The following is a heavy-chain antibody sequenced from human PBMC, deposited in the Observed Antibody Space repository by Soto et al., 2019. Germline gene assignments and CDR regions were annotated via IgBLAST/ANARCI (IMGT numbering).Heavy chain of an antibody. D-gene: IGHD3-16*01. CDR1: GFTVSSNY. J-gene: IGHJ3*02. CDR2: IYSGGST. CDR3: AREGEDGAFDI. V-gene: IGHV3-53*04. Sequence: GGSLRLSCAASGFTVSSNYMSWVRQAPGKGLEWVSVIYSGGSTYYADSVKGRFTISRHNPKNTLYLQMNSLRAEDTAVYYCAREGEDGAFDIWGQGTMVTVSS.